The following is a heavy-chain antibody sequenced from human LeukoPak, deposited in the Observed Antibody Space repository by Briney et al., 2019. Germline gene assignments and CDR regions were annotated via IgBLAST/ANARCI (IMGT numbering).Heavy chain of an antibody. CDR3: VMGQWEPKGTY. CDR2: INHSGGS. D-gene: IGHD1-26*01. J-gene: IGHJ4*02. CDR1: GGSFRGYY. V-gene: IGHV4-34*01. Sequence: SDTLSLTCAVYGGSFRGYYWMWVRQSTSKGLQWIGEINHSGGSNYNPSLKSRVTISVDTSRSQFSLKLTSVTAADTAVYYCVMGQWEPKGTYWGQGTLVTISS.